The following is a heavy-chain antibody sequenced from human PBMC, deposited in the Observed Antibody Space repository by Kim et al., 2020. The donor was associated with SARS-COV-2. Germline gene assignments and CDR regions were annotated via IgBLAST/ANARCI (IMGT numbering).Heavy chain of an antibody. CDR1: GFTFGDYA. D-gene: IGHD3-3*01. J-gene: IGHJ6*02. V-gene: IGHV3-9*01. CDR2: ISWNSGSI. CDR3: AKDLHYDFWSGYQGSNYYGMDV. Sequence: GGSLRLSCAASGFTFGDYAMHWVRQAPGKGLEWVSGISWNSGSIGYADSVKGRFTISRDNAKNSLYLQMNSLRAEDTALYYCAKDLHYDFWSGYQGSNYYGMDVWGQGTTVTVSS.